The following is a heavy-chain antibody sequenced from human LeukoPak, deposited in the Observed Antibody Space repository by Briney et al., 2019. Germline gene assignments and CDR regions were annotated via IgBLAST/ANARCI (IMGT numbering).Heavy chain of an antibody. CDR3: ASAGPDYSNYCFDY. Sequence: SETLSLTCAVYGGSFSGYYWSWVRQPPGKGLEWIGEINHSGSTNYNPSLKSRVTISIDTSKNQFSLKLSSVTAADTAVYYCASAGPDYSNYCFDYWGQGILVTVSS. V-gene: IGHV4-34*01. J-gene: IGHJ4*02. CDR1: GGSFSGYY. D-gene: IGHD4-11*01. CDR2: INHSGST.